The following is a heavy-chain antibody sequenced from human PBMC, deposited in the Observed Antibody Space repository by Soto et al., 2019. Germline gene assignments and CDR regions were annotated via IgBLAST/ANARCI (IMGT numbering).Heavy chain of an antibody. CDR1: GFTFSTYS. J-gene: IGHJ4*02. Sequence: EVQLVESGGGLVQPGGSLRLSCAASGFTFSTYSMNWVRQAPGKGLEWVSYISSSSSTIYYADSVKGRFTISRDNAKKSLYLQMNSLRDEDTAVYYCARDPSSPEYSYGYYFDYWGQGTLVTVSS. CDR2: ISSSSSTI. D-gene: IGHD5-18*01. CDR3: ARDPSSPEYSYGYYFDY. V-gene: IGHV3-48*02.